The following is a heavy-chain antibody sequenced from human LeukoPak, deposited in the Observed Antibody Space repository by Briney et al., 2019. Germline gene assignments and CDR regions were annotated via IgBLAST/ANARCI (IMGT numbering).Heavy chain of an antibody. CDR1: GGSISSYY. V-gene: IGHV4-4*07. J-gene: IGHJ4*02. D-gene: IGHD3-22*01. CDR2: IYTSGST. Sequence: SETLSLTCTVSGGSISSYYWSWIRQPAGKGLEWIGRIYTSGSTNYNPSLKSRVTMSVDTSKNQFSLKLSSVTAADTAVYYCARQYSPHYYDSSGYPYYFDYWGQGTLVTVSS. CDR3: ARQYSPHYYDSSGYPYYFDY.